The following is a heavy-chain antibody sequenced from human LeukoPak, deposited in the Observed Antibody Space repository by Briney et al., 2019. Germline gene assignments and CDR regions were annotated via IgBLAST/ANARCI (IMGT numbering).Heavy chain of an antibody. V-gene: IGHV3-11*01. J-gene: IGHJ5*02. CDR1: GFTFSDYY. CDR3: ARDQDDYYDFPSLGWFDP. D-gene: IGHD3-22*01. CDR2: ISSSGSTI. Sequence: GGSLRLSCAASGFTFSDYYMSWIRQAPGKGLEWVSYISSSGSTIYYADSVKGRFTISRDNAKNSLYLQMNSLRAEDTAVYYCARDQDDYYDFPSLGWFDPWGQGTLVTVSS.